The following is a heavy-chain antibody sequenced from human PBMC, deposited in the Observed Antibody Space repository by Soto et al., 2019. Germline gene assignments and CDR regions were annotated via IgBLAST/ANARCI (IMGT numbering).Heavy chain of an antibody. CDR2: NYYSGIT. J-gene: IGHJ6*02. D-gene: IGHD6-6*01. V-gene: IGHV4-31*03. CDR3: ARGSSIAGLYYGMDV. CDR1: GGSISSGGYY. Sequence: SETLSLTCTVSGGSISSGGYYWTWIRQHPGKGLEWIGCNYYSGITYYNPSLKSRVTISLDTSKNQFSLKLSSVTAADTAVYYCARGSSIAGLYYGMDVWGQGTTVTVSS.